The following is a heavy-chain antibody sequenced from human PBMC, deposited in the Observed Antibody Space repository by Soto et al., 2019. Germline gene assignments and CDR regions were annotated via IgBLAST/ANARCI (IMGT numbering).Heavy chain of an antibody. J-gene: IGHJ4*02. D-gene: IGHD3-3*01. CDR3: ARDFDFWSGYYDY. CDR1: GFTFSSYW. CDR2: IKQDGSEK. Sequence: GGSLRLSCAASGFTFSSYWMSWVRQAPGKGLEWVANIKQDGSEKYYVDSVKGRFTISRDNAKNSLYLQMNSLRAEDTAVYYCARDFDFWSGYYDYWGQGTLVTVSS. V-gene: IGHV3-7*01.